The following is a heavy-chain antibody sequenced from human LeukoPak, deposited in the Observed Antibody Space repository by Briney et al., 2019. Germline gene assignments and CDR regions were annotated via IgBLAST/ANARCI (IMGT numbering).Heavy chain of an antibody. J-gene: IGHJ4*02. V-gene: IGHV4-34*01. CDR2: INHSGST. CDR1: GGSFSGYY. CDR3: ARGSAAAPQRG. D-gene: IGHD6-13*01. Sequence: SETLSLTCAVYGGSFSGYYWSWIRQPPGKGLEWIGEINHSGSTNYNPSLKSRVTISVDTSKNQFSLKLSSVTAADTAVYYCARGSAAAPQRGWGQGTLVTISS.